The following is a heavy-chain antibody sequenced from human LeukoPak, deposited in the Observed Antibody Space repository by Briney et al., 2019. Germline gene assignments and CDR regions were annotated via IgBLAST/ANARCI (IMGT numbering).Heavy chain of an antibody. J-gene: IGHJ4*02. Sequence: ASVKVSCKASGYTFTSYGISWVRQAPGQGLEWMGWINTNTGNPTYAQGFTGRFVFSLDTSVSTAYLQISSLKAEDTAVYYCARVGAAAGTVLFDYWGQGTLVTVSS. D-gene: IGHD6-13*01. CDR2: INTNTGNP. CDR3: ARVGAAAGTVLFDY. CDR1: GYTFTSYG. V-gene: IGHV7-4-1*02.